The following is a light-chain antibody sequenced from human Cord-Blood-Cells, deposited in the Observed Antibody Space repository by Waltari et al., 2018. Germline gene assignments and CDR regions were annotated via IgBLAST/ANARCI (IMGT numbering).Light chain of an antibody. Sequence: QSALTQPRSVSRSPGQSVTTPCTGTSSDVGGYIYVSWYQHHPGKAPKLMIYDVSKRPSGVHDRFSGSRSGNTAALTISGLQAEDEADYYCCSYAGSYTWVFGGGTKLTVL. CDR1: SSDVGGYIY. CDR3: CSYAGSYTWV. CDR2: DVS. J-gene: IGLJ3*02. V-gene: IGLV2-11*01.